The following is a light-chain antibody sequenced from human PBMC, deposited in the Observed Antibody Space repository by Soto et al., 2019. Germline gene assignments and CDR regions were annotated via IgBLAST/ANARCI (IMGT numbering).Light chain of an antibody. Sequence: EIVLTQSPATLSLSPGERATLSCRASQTVSIYLAWYQQKPGQAPRLLIYDASNRATDIPPRFSGSGSGTDFTLTISSLEPEDFAVYYCQQRNYWPITFGQGTRLVIK. J-gene: IGKJ5*01. CDR1: QTVSIY. V-gene: IGKV3-11*01. CDR3: QQRNYWPIT. CDR2: DAS.